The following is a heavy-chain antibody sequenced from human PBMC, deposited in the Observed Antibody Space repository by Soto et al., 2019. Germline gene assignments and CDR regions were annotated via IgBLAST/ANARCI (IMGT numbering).Heavy chain of an antibody. V-gene: IGHV4-59*01. CDR3: AREGYKFGPFDY. CDR2: ISYSGTT. CDR1: GGSLSSYH. D-gene: IGHD5-18*01. J-gene: IGHJ4*02. Sequence: PSETLCLTCTVAGGSLSSYHWCWIRRPPGMGLEWIASISYSGTTNYNSSLKSRVTISIDTSKNQFSLKFNSVTAADTAVYYCAREGYKFGPFDYWGQVAPVT.